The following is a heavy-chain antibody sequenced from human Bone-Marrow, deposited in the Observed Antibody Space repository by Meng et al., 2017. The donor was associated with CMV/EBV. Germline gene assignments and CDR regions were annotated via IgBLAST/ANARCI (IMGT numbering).Heavy chain of an antibody. CDR1: GFTFSNYN. Sequence: GGSLRLSCTASGFTFSNYNMHWVRQAPGKGLEWVSYICGRCATIYYADSVKGRFTVSRDNAKNSLYLQMNSLRDEDTAVYFCARESDYFDAFDVWGQGTTVTFSS. CDR3: ARESDYFDAFDV. J-gene: IGHJ3*01. CDR2: ICGRCATI. V-gene: IGHV3-48*02. D-gene: IGHD2/OR15-2a*01.